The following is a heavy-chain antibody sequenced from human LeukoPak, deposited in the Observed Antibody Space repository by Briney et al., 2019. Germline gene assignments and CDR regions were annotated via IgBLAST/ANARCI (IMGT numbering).Heavy chain of an antibody. J-gene: IGHJ5*02. V-gene: IGHV3-30-3*01. CDR1: GFTFSSYA. Sequence: GGSLRLSCAASGFTFSSYAMHWVRQAPGKGLEWVAVISYDGSNKFYADSVKGRFTISRDNFKNTLYLQMNSLRAEDTAVYYCARDGLPWGQGTLVTVSS. CDR2: ISYDGSNK. CDR3: ARDGLP.